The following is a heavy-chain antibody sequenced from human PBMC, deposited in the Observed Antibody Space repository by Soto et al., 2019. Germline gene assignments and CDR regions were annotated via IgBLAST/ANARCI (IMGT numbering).Heavy chain of an antibody. V-gene: IGHV3-7*04. CDR3: ARDPSRGDERRRY. CDR1: GFTFRSYW. J-gene: IGHJ4*02. CDR2: IKEDGSSK. Sequence: PGGSLRLSCAASGFTFRSYWMTWVRQAPGKGPEWVANIKEDGSSKYYVDSVKGRFTISRDNAKNSLFLQMNSLRGEDTAVYYCARDPSRGDERRRYRGQGTLVTVSS. D-gene: IGHD2-21*02.